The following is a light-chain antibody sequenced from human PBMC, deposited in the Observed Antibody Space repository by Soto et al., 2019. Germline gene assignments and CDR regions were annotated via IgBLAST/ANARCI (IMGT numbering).Light chain of an antibody. CDR1: SSDIGGYNY. CDR2: DVS. Sequence: QSALTQPASVSGSPGQSITISCTGTSSDIGGYNYVSWYQQHPGKAPKLMIYDVSNRPSGISNRFSGSKSGNTASLTISGLQAEDEADYYCCSYTSSSADVVFGGGTKLTAL. J-gene: IGLJ3*02. V-gene: IGLV2-14*03. CDR3: CSYTSSSADVV.